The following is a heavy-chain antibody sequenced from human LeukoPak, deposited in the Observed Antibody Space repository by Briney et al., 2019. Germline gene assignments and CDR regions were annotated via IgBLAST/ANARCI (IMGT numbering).Heavy chain of an antibody. D-gene: IGHD1-7*01. J-gene: IGHJ6*03. CDR3: ARSTIFGEEKNWNYGNYFYMDG. CDR1: GGTFSSYA. V-gene: IGHV1-69*05. Sequence: ASVKVSCKASGGTFSSYAISWVRQAPGQGLEWMGGIIPIFGTANYAQKFQGRVTITTDESTSTAYMELSSLRSEDTGVYYCARSTIFGEEKNWNYGNYFYMDGWGKGTTVTVSS. CDR2: IIPIFGTA.